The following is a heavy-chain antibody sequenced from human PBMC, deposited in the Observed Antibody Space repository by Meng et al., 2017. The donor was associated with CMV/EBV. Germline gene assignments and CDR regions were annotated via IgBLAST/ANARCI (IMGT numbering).Heavy chain of an antibody. Sequence: LQLQESGPGLVKPSETLSFTCTVSGGSIITNDYDWGWIRQPPGKGLEWIGSIFYNGNSYYNPSLQSRVTISVDTSKNQFSLKLNSVSAADTALYFCARGGGLRRKDAFDIWGQRTMVTVSS. V-gene: IGHV4-39*07. CDR1: GGSIITNDYD. CDR2: IFYNGNS. D-gene: IGHD4-17*01. CDR3: ARGGGLRRKDAFDI. J-gene: IGHJ3*02.